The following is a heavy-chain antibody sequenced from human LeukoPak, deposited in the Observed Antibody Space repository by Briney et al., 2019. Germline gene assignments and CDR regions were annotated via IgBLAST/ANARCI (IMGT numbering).Heavy chain of an antibody. Sequence: GGSLRLSCAASGSTFSSYSMNWVRQAPGKGLEWVSYISSSSSTIYYADSVKGRFTISRDNAKNSLYLQMNSLRAEDTAVYYCARENVAGTDYYYGMDVWGQGTTVTVSS. CDR2: ISSSSSTI. D-gene: IGHD6-19*01. CDR1: GSTFSSYS. V-gene: IGHV3-48*01. J-gene: IGHJ6*02. CDR3: ARENVAGTDYYYGMDV.